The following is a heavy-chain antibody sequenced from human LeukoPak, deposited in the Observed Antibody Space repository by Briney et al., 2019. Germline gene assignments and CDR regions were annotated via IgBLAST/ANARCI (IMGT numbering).Heavy chain of an antibody. CDR1: GGSFSGYY. V-gene: IGHV4-34*01. Sequence: PSETLSLTCAVYGGSFSGYYWSWIRQPPGKGLEWIGEINHSGSINYNPSLKSRVTISVDTSKNQFSLKLSSVTAADTAVYYCAREGVVGAYGHFDYWGQGTLVTVSS. CDR3: AREGVVGAYGHFDY. D-gene: IGHD2-15*01. J-gene: IGHJ4*02. CDR2: INHSGSI.